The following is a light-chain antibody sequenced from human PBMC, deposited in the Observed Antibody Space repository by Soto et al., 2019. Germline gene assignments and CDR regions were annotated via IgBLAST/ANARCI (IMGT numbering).Light chain of an antibody. V-gene: IGLV1-47*02. Sequence: SVLTQPPSASGTAGQVVTISCSGGDSNIGSNSVYWYQHLPRMAPKLLIYYNNQRPSGVPGRFSGSRSGTSASLAIVGLRSEDEAVYYCAAWDASLSACVFGNGTKVTVL. CDR2: YNN. CDR3: AAWDASLSACV. CDR1: DSNIGSNS. J-gene: IGLJ1*01.